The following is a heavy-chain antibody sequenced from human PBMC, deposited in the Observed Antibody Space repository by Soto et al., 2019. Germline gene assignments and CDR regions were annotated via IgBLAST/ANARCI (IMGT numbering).Heavy chain of an antibody. CDR3: ARDAGIALTGNYYGMDV. CDR2: INPSGGST. V-gene: IGHV1-46*01. CDR1: GYTFTSYY. Sequence: GASVKVSCKASGYTFTSYYMHWVRQAPGQGLEWMGIINPSGGSTSYAQKFQGRVTMTRDTSTSTVYMELSSLRSEDTAVYYCARDAGIALTGNYYGMDVWGQGTTVTVSS. J-gene: IGHJ6*02. D-gene: IGHD6-13*01.